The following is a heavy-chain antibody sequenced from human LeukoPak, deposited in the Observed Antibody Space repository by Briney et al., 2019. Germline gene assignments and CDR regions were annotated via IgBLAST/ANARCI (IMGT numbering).Heavy chain of an antibody. V-gene: IGHV3-15*01. CDR3: AKDLFVHSSSPMVNWFDP. CDR1: GFTFSNAW. D-gene: IGHD6-13*01. CDR2: IKSKTDGGTT. Sequence: KPGGSLRLSCAASGFTFSNAWMSWVRQAPGKGLEWVGRIKSKTDGGTTDYAAPVKGRFTISRDNSKNTLYLQMNSLRAEDTAVYYCAKDLFVHSSSPMVNWFDPWGQGTLVTVSS. J-gene: IGHJ5*02.